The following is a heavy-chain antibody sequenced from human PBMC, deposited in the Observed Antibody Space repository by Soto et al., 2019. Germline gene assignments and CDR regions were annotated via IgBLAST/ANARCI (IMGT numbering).Heavy chain of an antibody. V-gene: IGHV3-9*01. Sequence: GGSLRLSCAASGFTFDDYAMHWVRQAPGKGLEWVSGISCNSGSIGYADSVKGRFTISRDNAKNSLYLQMNSLRAEDTGLEYSAKTTTYYDSWTGYYDTFDIWGKGTMETVSS. D-gene: IGHD3-9*01. CDR1: GFTFDDYA. J-gene: IGHJ3*02. CDR3: AKTTTYYDSWTGYYDTFDI. CDR2: ISCNSGSI.